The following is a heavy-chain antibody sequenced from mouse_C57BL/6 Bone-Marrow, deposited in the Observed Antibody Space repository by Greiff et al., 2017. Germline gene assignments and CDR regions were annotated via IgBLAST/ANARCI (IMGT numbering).Heavy chain of an antibody. CDR3: ARFPSNFFDY. CDR2: IHPNSGST. J-gene: IGHJ2*01. CDR1: GYTFTSYW. V-gene: IGHV1-64*01. Sequence: QVQLQQPGAELVKPGASVKLSCKASGYTFTSYWMHWVKQRPGQGLEWIGMIHPNSGSTNYNEKFKSRATLTVDKSSSTAYMQLSSLTSEDSAVYYCARFPSNFFDYWGQGTTLTVSS.